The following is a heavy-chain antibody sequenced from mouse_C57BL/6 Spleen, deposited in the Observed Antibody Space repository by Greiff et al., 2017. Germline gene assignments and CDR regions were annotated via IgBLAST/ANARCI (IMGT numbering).Heavy chain of an antibody. Sequence: EVKLVESGGGLVQPGGSLSLSCAASGFTFTDYYMSWVRQPPGKALEWLGFIRNKANGYTTEYSASVKGRFTISRDNSQSILYLQMNALRAEDSATYYCARSPFITTVVRYFDVWGTGTTVTVSS. CDR2: IRNKANGYTT. D-gene: IGHD1-1*01. J-gene: IGHJ1*03. V-gene: IGHV7-3*01. CDR3: ARSPFITTVVRYFDV. CDR1: GFTFTDYY.